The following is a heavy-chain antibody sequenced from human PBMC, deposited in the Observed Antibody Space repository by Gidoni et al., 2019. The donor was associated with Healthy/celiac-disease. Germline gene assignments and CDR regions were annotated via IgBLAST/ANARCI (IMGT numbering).Heavy chain of an antibody. CDR1: GFTCSSYE. D-gene: IGHD4-17*01. CDR3: ARNDYGDYVVYYYYYGMDV. J-gene: IGHJ6*02. V-gene: IGHV3-48*03. CDR2: ISSSGSPI. Sequence: EVQLVESGGGLVQPGGALRLSGEASGFTCSSYEMNWVRQAPGKGLEWVSYISSSGSPISYADSVKGRFTISRDNAKNSLYLQMNRLRAEDTAVYYCARNDYGDYVVYYYYYGMDVWGQGTTVTVSS.